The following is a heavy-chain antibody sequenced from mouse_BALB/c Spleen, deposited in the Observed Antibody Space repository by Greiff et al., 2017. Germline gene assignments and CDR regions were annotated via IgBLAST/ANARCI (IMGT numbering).Heavy chain of an antibody. CDR2: ISSGGST. J-gene: IGHJ2*01. CDR3: ARERGYYGSSYGYFDY. CDR1: GFTFSSYA. Sequence: EVQLVESGGGLVKPGGSLKLSCAASGFTFSSYAMSWVRQTPEKRLEWVASISSGGSTYYPDSVKGRFTISRDNARNILYLQMSSLRSEDTAMYYCARERGYYGSSYGYFDYWGQGTTLTVSS. D-gene: IGHD1-1*01. V-gene: IGHV5-6-5*01.